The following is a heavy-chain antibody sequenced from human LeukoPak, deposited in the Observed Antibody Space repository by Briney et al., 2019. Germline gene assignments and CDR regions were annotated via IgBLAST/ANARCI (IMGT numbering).Heavy chain of an antibody. V-gene: IGHV1-8*03. D-gene: IGHD1-14*01. CDR3: ARDRKTASGGGFGY. CDR1: GYTFTSYD. J-gene: IGHJ4*02. CDR2: MNPNSGNT. Sequence: GASVKVSCKASGYTFTSYDINWVRQATGQGLEWMGWMNPNSGNTGYAQKFQGRVTITRNTSLSTAYMELSSLRSEDTAVYYCARDRKTASGGGFGYWGQGTLVTVSS.